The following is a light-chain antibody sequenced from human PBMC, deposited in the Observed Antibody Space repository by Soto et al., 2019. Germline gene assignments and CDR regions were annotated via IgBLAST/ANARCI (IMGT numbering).Light chain of an antibody. CDR1: SSDVGGYDL. V-gene: IGLV2-23*01. Sequence: QSALTQPASVSGSPGQSITISCTGTSSDVGGYDLVSWYQHHPGKAPKLMIYEGTKRPSGVSNRFSGSKSGNTASLTISGIQAEDEADYYCCSYARSSTVVFGGGTKLTVL. CDR3: CSYARSSTVV. CDR2: EGT. J-gene: IGLJ2*01.